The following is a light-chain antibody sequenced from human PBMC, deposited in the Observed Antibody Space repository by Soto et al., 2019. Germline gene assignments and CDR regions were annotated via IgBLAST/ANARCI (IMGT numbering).Light chain of an antibody. CDR3: HQYYSRPPWT. V-gene: IGKV3-15*01. CDR2: ATY. J-gene: IGKJ1*01. CDR1: RSVDTD. Sequence: EILMTQYPATLSVSPGDSATLSCRASRSVDTDLAWYQQKPVQAPRLLVFATYARATGVPDRFRGSRSGTDFALTISSLQPEDSATDYCHQYYSRPPWTFVQVTKVEI.